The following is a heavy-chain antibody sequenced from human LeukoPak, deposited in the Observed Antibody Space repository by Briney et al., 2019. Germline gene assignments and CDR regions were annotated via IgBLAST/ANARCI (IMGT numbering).Heavy chain of an antibody. CDR3: ARRYSGDSPLDY. Sequence: GGSLRLSCAASGFTFSSYSMYWVRQAPGKGLEWVALVSYDEITKYYADSVKGRFTISRDNSKNTLYLQMNSLRVEDTAAYYCARRYSGDSPLDYWGQGTLVTVSS. CDR1: GFTFSSYS. D-gene: IGHD4-17*01. J-gene: IGHJ4*02. V-gene: IGHV3-30-3*01. CDR2: VSYDEITK.